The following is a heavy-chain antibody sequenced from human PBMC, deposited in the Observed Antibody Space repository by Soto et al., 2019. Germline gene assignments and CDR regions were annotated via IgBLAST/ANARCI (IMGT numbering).Heavy chain of an antibody. D-gene: IGHD1-26*01. Sequence: GGSLRLSCAASGFIFTSYWMSWVRQAPGKGLEWVANIKQDGSEKYYVDSVKGRFTISRDNAKKSLYLQVNSLRAEDTAVYYCARDWELFGARDYYGMDVWGQGTTVTVSS. J-gene: IGHJ6*02. CDR3: ARDWELFGARDYYGMDV. V-gene: IGHV3-7*01. CDR1: GFIFTSYW. CDR2: IKQDGSEK.